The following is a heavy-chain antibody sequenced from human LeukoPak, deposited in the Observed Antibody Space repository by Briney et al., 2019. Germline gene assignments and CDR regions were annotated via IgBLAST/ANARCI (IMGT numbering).Heavy chain of an antibody. Sequence: ASVKVSCKASGYTFTGYYMHWVRQAPGQGLEWMGRINPNNGGTNYAQKFQGRVTMTRDTSISTAYMELSRLRSDDTAVYYCARDLPIVVVPGANDAFDIWGQGTMVTVSS. CDR2: INPNNGGT. CDR3: ARDLPIVVVPGANDAFDI. D-gene: IGHD2-2*01. J-gene: IGHJ3*02. V-gene: IGHV1-2*06. CDR1: GYTFTGYY.